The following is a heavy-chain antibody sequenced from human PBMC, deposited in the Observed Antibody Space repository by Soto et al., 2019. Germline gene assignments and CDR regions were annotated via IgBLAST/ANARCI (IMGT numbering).Heavy chain of an antibody. V-gene: IGHV4-30-4*01. Sequence: QVQLQESGPGLVKPSQTLSLTCTVSGGSISSCDYYWSWIRQPPGKGLEWIGYIYYSGSTYYNPSLNSRVTIPVDTSKNQFSLKLSSVTAADTAVYYCAPAAGTDYFDYWGQGTLVTVSS. CDR1: GGSISSCDYY. CDR3: APAAGTDYFDY. J-gene: IGHJ4*02. D-gene: IGHD6-13*01. CDR2: IYYSGST.